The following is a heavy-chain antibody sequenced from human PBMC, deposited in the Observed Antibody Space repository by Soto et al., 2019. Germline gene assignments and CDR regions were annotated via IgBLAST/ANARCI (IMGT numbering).Heavy chain of an antibody. V-gene: IGHV1-69*04. D-gene: IGHD3-22*01. Sequence: QVELVQSGAEVKKPGSSVKVSCKASGGFYSIKTISWVRQAPGQGLEWMGRIIPLVHIINNAQKFQGRVAISADKSTRTADVELSSLKSDDTAIYFCARERRRDDSNTFDDLDVWGQGTMVNVSS. CDR2: IIPLVHII. J-gene: IGHJ3*01. CDR1: GGFYSIKT. CDR3: ARERRRDDSNTFDDLDV.